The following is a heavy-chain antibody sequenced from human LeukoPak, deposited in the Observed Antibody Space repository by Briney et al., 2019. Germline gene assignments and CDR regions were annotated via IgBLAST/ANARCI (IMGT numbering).Heavy chain of an antibody. CDR3: AREILSYDSTRGVYYFDY. Sequence: GGSLRLSCSASGFTFSSYSMSWVRQAPGKGLEWVSVIYSGGSTYYADSVKGRFTISRDNSKNTLYLQMNSLRAEDTAVYYCAREILSYDSTRGVYYFDYWGQGTLVTVSS. D-gene: IGHD3-22*01. J-gene: IGHJ4*02. CDR1: GFTFSSYS. CDR2: IYSGGST. V-gene: IGHV3-53*01.